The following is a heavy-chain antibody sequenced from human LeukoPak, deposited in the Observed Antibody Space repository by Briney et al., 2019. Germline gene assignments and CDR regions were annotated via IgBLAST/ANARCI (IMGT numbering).Heavy chain of an antibody. CDR2: ITSKNDGGTT. Sequence: PGGSLRLSCAASGFTFSNAWMSWVRQAPGEGLEWVGRITSKNDGGTTDYVAPVKGRFTISRDDAKNTLYLQMNSLKTDDTAVYYCTTDLRYFDRTGFAFDVWGQGTLVTVSS. CDR1: GFTFSNAW. J-gene: IGHJ3*01. D-gene: IGHD3-9*01. CDR3: TTDLRYFDRTGFAFDV. V-gene: IGHV3-15*01.